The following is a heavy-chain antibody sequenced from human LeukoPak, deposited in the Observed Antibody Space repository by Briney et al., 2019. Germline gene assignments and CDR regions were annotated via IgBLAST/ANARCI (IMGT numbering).Heavy chain of an antibody. CDR3: ARGGSAFWSGPTRRNWFDP. V-gene: IGHV1-69*01. D-gene: IGHD3-3*01. CDR1: GGTFSSYA. J-gene: IGHJ5*02. Sequence: SVKVSCKASGGTFSSYAISWVRQAPGQGLEWMGGIIPIFGTANYAQKFQGRVTITADESTSTAYMELSSLRSEDTAVYYCARGGSAFWSGPTRRNWFDPWGQGTLVTVSS. CDR2: IIPIFGTA.